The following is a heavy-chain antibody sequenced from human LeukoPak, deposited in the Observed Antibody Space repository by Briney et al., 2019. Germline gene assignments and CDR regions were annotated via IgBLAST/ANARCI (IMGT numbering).Heavy chain of an antibody. D-gene: IGHD3-16*01. Sequence: SETPSLTCTVSGGSVNSGSYYWSWIRQPPGKGLEWIGYSYYTGGTYYNPSLKSRVTISVDTSKNQFSLKLSSVIAADTAVYYCAREQRGDDTFDVWGQGTMVTVSS. CDR1: GGSVNSGSYY. CDR3: AREQRGDDTFDV. V-gene: IGHV4-61*01. CDR2: SYYTGGT. J-gene: IGHJ3*01.